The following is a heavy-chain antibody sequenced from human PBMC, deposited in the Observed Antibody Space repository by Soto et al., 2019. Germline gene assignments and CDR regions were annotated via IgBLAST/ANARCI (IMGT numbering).Heavy chain of an antibody. CDR2: IYSSGSI. J-gene: IGHJ4*02. CDR3: ARGGILTGYYFGY. D-gene: IGHD3-9*01. Sequence: TLSLTCTVSGGSITSDGYCWNWIRQHPGKGLEWIGYIYSSGSIYYNPSLESRLTISVDTSKNQFSLRLSSVTAADTAVYYCARGGILTGYYFGYWGQGTLVTVSS. CDR1: GGSITSDGYC. V-gene: IGHV4-31*03.